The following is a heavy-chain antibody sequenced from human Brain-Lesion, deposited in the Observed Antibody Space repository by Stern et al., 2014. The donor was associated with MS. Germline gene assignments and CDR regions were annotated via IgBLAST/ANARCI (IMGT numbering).Heavy chain of an antibody. Sequence: VQLVESGPGLVKPSQTLSLSCTVSGGSISSGGYYWSWIRQPAGKGLEWIGRIFNSGSPSNNPPLKSRVTISIDTSKNQFSLRLNSRTAADTAVYYCARGRVVPGFQYYATDVWGQGTTVIVSS. CDR3: ARGRVVPGFQYYATDV. CDR2: IFNSGSP. CDR1: GGSISSGGYY. D-gene: IGHD2-2*01. V-gene: IGHV4-61*02. J-gene: IGHJ6*02.